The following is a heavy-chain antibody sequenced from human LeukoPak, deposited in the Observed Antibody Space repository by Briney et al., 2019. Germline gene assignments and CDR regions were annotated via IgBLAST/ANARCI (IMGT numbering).Heavy chain of an antibody. J-gene: IGHJ4*02. V-gene: IGHV4-39*01. CDR3: ARQGFYDFHFDT. CDR2: IYYSGST. D-gene: IGHD3-3*01. Sequence: PSETLSLTCTVSGGSISSSHYYWGWIRQPPGTGLEWLATIYYSGSTDYNTSLKSRITISADTSKKQFSLKLRSVTAADTAVYYCARQGFYDFHFDTWGQGTLVTVSS. CDR1: GGSISSSHYY.